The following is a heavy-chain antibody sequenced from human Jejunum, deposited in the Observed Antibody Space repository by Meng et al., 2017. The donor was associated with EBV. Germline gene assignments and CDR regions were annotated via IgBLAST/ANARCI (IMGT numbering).Heavy chain of an antibody. CDR2: INTNTGYP. D-gene: IGHD2-8*02. CDR1: GYTFTSSG. V-gene: IGHV7-4-1*02. J-gene: IGHJ5*02. Sequence: QVQLVQSGSELKQPGASVKVSCKAAGYTFTSSGINWVRQAPGQGLEWMGWINTNTGYPTYAQDFTGRFVFSLDTSVSTAYLQITSLSTEDNAVYYCARVRPGGGWFDPWGQGTLVTVSS. CDR3: ARVRPGGGWFDP.